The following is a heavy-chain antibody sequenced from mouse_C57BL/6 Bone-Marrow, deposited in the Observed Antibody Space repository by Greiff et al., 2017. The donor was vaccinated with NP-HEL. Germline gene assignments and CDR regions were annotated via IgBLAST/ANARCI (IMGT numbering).Heavy chain of an antibody. J-gene: IGHJ2*01. Sequence: EVKVVESGGGLVKPGGSLKLSCAASGFTFSSYTMSWVRQTPEKRLEWVATISGGGGNTYYPDSVKGRFTISRDNAKNTLYLQMSSLRSEDTALYYCARKYYYGSSLDYWGQGTTLTVSS. CDR1: GFTFSSYT. CDR2: ISGGGGNT. D-gene: IGHD1-1*01. V-gene: IGHV5-9*01. CDR3: ARKYYYGSSLDY.